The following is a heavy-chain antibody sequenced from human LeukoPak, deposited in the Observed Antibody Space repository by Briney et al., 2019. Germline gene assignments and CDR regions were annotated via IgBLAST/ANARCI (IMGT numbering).Heavy chain of an antibody. Sequence: GGSLRLSCGASGFSFSKYAMSWVRQAPGKGLEWVSAITSNGGNTYYVDSVKGRFTISRDNSKNTLYLQINSLRAEDTAMYYCAEGTGSGAFDIWGQGTMVIVSS. CDR2: ITSNGGNT. CDR1: GFSFSKYA. D-gene: IGHD3-10*01. J-gene: IGHJ3*02. V-gene: IGHV3-23*01. CDR3: AEGTGSGAFDI.